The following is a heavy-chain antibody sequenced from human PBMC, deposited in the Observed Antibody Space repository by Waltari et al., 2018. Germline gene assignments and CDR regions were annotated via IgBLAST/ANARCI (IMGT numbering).Heavy chain of an antibody. V-gene: IGHV1-24*01. D-gene: IGHD3-22*01. J-gene: IGHJ4*02. CDR3: ARDLYYYDSSGYSFDY. Sequence: QVQLVQSGAEVKKPGASVKVSCKASGYTLTELSLHWVRQAPGKGLEWMGGFDPEDGETIYAQKFQGRVTITADESTSTAYMELSSLRSEDTAVYYCARDLYYYDSSGYSFDYWGQGTLVTVSS. CDR1: GYTLTELS. CDR2: FDPEDGET.